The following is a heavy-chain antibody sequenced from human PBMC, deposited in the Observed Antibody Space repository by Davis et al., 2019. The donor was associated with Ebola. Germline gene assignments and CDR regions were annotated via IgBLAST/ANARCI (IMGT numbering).Heavy chain of an antibody. CDR2: IYPGDSDT. D-gene: IGHD1-26*01. V-gene: IGHV5-51*01. CDR3: ARQEWELLRYFDY. CDR1: GYTFTTYW. Sequence: GGSLRLSCKGSGYTFTTYWIGWVRQMPGKGLEWMGIIYPGDSDTRYSPSFQGQVTISADKSISTAYLQWSSLKASDTAMYYCARQEWELLRYFDYWGQGTLVTVSS. J-gene: IGHJ4*02.